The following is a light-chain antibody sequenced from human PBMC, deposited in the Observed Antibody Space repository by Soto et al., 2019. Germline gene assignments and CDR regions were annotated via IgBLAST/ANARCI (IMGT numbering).Light chain of an antibody. CDR3: QQYNKWLFT. Sequence: EIVMTQSPATLSVSPGERATLSCRASQSVSSNLAWYQKNPGQAPRLLIYGASTRAAGIPARFSGSASGTEFTLTISSLQSEDFAVYYCQQYNKWLFTFGPGTKVDIK. CDR2: GAS. CDR1: QSVSSN. J-gene: IGKJ3*01. V-gene: IGKV3-15*01.